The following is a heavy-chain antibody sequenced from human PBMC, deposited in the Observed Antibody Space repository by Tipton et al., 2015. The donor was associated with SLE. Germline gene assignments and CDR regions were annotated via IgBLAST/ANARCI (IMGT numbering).Heavy chain of an antibody. D-gene: IGHD3-3*02. CDR2: INSDGSSP. J-gene: IGHJ4*02. CDR1: GFSFSSSW. Sequence: SLRLSCAASGFSFSSSWMHWVRQAPGKGLMWVSRINSDGSSPTYADSVKGRFTISRDSANNTLYLQMISLRAEDTAVYYCVSPFDLGYWGQGTLVTVSS. CDR3: VSPFDLGY. V-gene: IGHV3-74*01.